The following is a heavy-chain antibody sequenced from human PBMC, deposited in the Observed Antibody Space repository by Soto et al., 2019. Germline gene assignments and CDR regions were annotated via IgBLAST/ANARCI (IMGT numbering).Heavy chain of an antibody. CDR1: GFSFNNHA. V-gene: IGHV3-23*01. J-gene: IGHJ3*01. D-gene: IGHD3-22*01. Sequence: PGVSLRLSCAASGFSFNNHAMTWVRQAPGKGLEWVSGISGSGSTTHYADSVKGRFTISRDNSKDTLYLQMNSLRADDTAVYFCAKDRLMLTMVVVGAFDSWGLGTMVTVSS. CDR2: ISGSGSTT. CDR3: AKDRLMLTMVVVGAFDS.